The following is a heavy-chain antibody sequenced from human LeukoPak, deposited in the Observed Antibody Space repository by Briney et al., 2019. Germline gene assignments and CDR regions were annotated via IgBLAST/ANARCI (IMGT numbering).Heavy chain of an antibody. D-gene: IGHD5-18*01. CDR1: GGSISSYY. CDR3: ARGHRKYSYGYRYYFDY. J-gene: IGHJ4*02. CDR2: IYYSGST. V-gene: IGHV4-59*12. Sequence: SETLSLTCTVSGGSISSYYWSWIRQPPGKGLEWIGYIYYSGSTNYNPSLKSRVTISVDTSKNQFSLKLSSVTAADTAVYYCARGHRKYSYGYRYYFDYWGQGTLVTVSS.